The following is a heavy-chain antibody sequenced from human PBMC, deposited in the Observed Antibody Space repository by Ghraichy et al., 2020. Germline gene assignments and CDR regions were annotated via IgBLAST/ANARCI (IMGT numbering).Heavy chain of an antibody. CDR1: GFTFRNFW. J-gene: IGHJ5*02. V-gene: IGHV3-74*01. D-gene: IGHD1-26*01. CDR3: ASDLSGRSGS. Sequence: GSLRLSCAASGFTFRNFWMHWVRQVPGKGLVWVSRMNEDGTITTYADSVKGRFTISRDNAKNTLYLQMNSLRVDDSAVYYCASDLSGRSGSWGQGTLVTVSS. CDR2: MNEDGTIT.